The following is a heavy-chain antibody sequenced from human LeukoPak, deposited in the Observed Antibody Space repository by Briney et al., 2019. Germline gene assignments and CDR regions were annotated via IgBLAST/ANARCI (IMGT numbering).Heavy chain of an antibody. V-gene: IGHV3-23*01. CDR3: AKDLTSATWGRYDAFDI. CDR1: GFTFNSYA. J-gene: IGHJ3*02. D-gene: IGHD3-16*01. CDR2: ISGSGGST. Sequence: RGSLRLSCAASGFTFNSYAMSWVRQAPGKGLEWVSAISGSGGSTYFANSVKGRFTISRDNSKNTLNLQMNSLRAEDTAIYYCAKDLTSATWGRYDAFDIWGQGTLVTVSS.